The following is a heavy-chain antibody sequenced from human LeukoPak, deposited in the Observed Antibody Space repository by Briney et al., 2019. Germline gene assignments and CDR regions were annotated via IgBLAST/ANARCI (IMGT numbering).Heavy chain of an antibody. V-gene: IGHV1-46*01. CDR1: GYTFTSYY. CDR3: ASGDYGDPPLNY. J-gene: IGHJ4*02. CDR2: INPSGGST. D-gene: IGHD4/OR15-4a*01. Sequence: GASVKVSCKASGYTFTSYYMHWVRQAPGQGLEWMGIINPSGGSTSYAQEFQGRVTMTRDMSTSTVYMELSSLRSDDTAVYYCASGDYGDPPLNYWGQGTLVTVSS.